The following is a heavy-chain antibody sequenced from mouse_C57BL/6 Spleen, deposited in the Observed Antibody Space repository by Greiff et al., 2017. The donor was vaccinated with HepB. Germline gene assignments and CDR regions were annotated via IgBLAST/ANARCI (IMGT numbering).Heavy chain of an antibody. D-gene: IGHD1-1*01. Sequence: EVKLVESGEGLVKPGGSLKLSCAASGFTFSSYAMSWVRQTPEKRLEWVAYISSGGDYIYYADTVKGRFTISRDNSRNTLYLQMSSLKSEDTAMYYCTRDQSSYPYWDFDVWGTGTTVTVSS. CDR1: GFTFSSYA. V-gene: IGHV5-9-1*02. CDR3: TRDQSSYPYWDFDV. J-gene: IGHJ1*03. CDR2: ISSGGDYI.